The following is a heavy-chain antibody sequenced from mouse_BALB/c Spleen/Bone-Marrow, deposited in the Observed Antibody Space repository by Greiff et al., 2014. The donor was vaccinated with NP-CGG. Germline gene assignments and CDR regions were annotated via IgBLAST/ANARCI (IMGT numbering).Heavy chain of an antibody. CDR3: ARVQLLRSRGIDY. Sequence: EVQLQQSGAELVKPGASVKLSCTASGFNIKDTYMQWVKQRPEQGLEWIGRIDLANGNTNYDPKFQGKATITADTSSNTAYLQLSSLTSEDTAVYYCARVQLLRSRGIDYWGQGTTLTVSS. CDR1: GFNIKDTY. J-gene: IGHJ2*01. D-gene: IGHD1-1*01. V-gene: IGHV14-3*02. CDR2: IDLANGNT.